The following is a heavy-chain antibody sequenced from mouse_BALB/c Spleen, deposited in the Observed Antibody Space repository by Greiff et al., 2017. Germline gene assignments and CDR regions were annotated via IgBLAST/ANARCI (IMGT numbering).Heavy chain of an antibody. V-gene: IGHV5-6-3*01. CDR1: GFTFSSYG. J-gene: IGHJ4*01. Sequence: EVMLVESGGGLVQPGGSLTLSCAASGFTFSSYGMSWVRQTPDKRLELVATIISNGGSTYYPDSVKGRFTISRDNAKNTLYLQMSSLKSEDTAMYYCASPYYGNARGYAMDYWGQGTSVTVSS. D-gene: IGHD2-10*01. CDR2: IISNGGST. CDR3: ASPYYGNARGYAMDY.